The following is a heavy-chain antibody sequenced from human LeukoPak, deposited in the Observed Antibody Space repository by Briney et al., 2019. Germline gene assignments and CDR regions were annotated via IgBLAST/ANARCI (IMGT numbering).Heavy chain of an antibody. CDR2: IYYSGST. V-gene: IGHV4-59*01. CDR3: ARVNPGYRPDAFDI. CDR1: GGSISSYY. J-gene: IGHJ3*02. D-gene: IGHD6-13*01. Sequence: SETLSLTCTISGGSISSYYWSWIRQPPGKGLEWIGYIYYSGSTNYNPSLKSRVTISVDTSKNQFSLKLSSVTAADTAVYYCARVNPGYRPDAFDIWGQGTMVTVSS.